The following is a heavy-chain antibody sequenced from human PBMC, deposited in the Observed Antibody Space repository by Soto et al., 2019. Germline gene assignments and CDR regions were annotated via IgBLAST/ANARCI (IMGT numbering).Heavy chain of an antibody. D-gene: IGHD3-16*02. V-gene: IGHV4-59*01. CDR1: GGSISSYY. CDR2: ICYSGST. Sequence: SETLSLTCTVSGGSISSYYWSWIRQPPGKGLEWIGYICYSGSTNYNPSHKSRVTVSVDTSKNQFSLKLSSVTAADTAVYYCARAQRITFGGVIIFDYWGQGTLVTVSS. J-gene: IGHJ4*02. CDR3: ARAQRITFGGVIIFDY.